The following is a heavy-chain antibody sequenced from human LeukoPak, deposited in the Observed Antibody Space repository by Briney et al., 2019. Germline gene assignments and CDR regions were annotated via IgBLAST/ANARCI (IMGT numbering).Heavy chain of an antibody. Sequence: PGGSLRLSCAASGFTFSSYGMHWVRQAPGKGLEWVAFIRYDGSNKYYADSVKGRFTISRDNSKNTLYLQMNSLRAEDTAVYYCAKDPSGAVVVNPIWGQGTMVTVSS. V-gene: IGHV3-30*02. CDR3: AKDPSGAVVVNPI. J-gene: IGHJ3*02. CDR2: IRYDGSNK. D-gene: IGHD3-22*01. CDR1: GFTFSSYG.